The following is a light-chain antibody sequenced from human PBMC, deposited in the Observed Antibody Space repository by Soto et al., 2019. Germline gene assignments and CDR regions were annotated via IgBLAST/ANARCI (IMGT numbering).Light chain of an antibody. Sequence: QSVLTQPPSASRTPGQRVTISCSGGSSNIEGNYVYWYQHLPGAAPKLLIYRNDQRPSGVPERFSGSKSGTSASLAISGLRPEDEADYYCAAWDDSLTGWVFGGGTKLTVL. CDR1: SSNIEGNY. CDR3: AAWDDSLTGWV. V-gene: IGLV1-47*01. CDR2: RND. J-gene: IGLJ3*02.